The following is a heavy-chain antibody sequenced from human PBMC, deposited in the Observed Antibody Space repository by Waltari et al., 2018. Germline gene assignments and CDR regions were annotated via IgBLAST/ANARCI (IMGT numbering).Heavy chain of an antibody. CDR1: GYTFTRYA. D-gene: IGHD7-27*01. CDR2: INAGNGNT. V-gene: IGHV1-3*01. J-gene: IGHJ4*02. Sequence: QVQLVQSGAEVKKPGASVKVSCQASGYTFTRYAMHWVRQAPGQRLEWMGWINAGNGNTKYSQKFQGRVTITRDTSASTAYMELSSLRSEDTAVYYCARPLGTRVYFDYWGQGTLVTVSS. CDR3: ARPLGTRVYFDY.